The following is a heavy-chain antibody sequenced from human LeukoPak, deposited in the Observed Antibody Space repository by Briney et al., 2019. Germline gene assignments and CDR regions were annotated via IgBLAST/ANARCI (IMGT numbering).Heavy chain of an antibody. D-gene: IGHD5-12*01. Sequence: ASVKVPCKASGYTFTSYYLHWVRQAPGQGLEWMGIINPSGGSTSYAQKFQGRVTMTRDTSAGTVYMELSSLRSEDTAVYYCARTYSGYDYGYWGQGTLVTVSS. V-gene: IGHV1-46*01. CDR1: GYTFTSYY. J-gene: IGHJ4*02. CDR2: INPSGGST. CDR3: ARTYSGYDYGY.